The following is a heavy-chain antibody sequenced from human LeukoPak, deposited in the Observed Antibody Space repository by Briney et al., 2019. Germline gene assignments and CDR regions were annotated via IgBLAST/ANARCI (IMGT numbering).Heavy chain of an antibody. CDR2: IYYSGST. D-gene: IGHD2-15*01. CDR3: ARSVEGYCSGGSCYSYYYYMDV. Sequence: SETLSLTCTASGGPISSYYWSWIRQPPGKGLEWIGYIYYSGSTNYNPSLKSRVTISVDTSKNQFSLKLSSVTAADTAVYYCARSVEGYCSGGSCYSYYYYMDVWGKGTTVTVSS. V-gene: IGHV4-59*01. CDR1: GGPISSYY. J-gene: IGHJ6*03.